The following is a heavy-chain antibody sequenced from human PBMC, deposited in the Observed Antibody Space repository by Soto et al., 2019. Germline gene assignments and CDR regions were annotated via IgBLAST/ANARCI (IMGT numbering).Heavy chain of an antibody. D-gene: IGHD3-22*01. CDR1: GGTFSKYA. J-gene: IGHJ6*02. V-gene: IGHV1-69*01. CDR2: TIPMFGTP. CDR3: ARPLRDRNNFYGMAD. Sequence: QVQLVQSGAEMQQPGASVRVSCKASGGTFSKYAFSWVRQAPGQGLEWLGGTIPMFGTPNYAQKFQGRVAISADESTATVYMELSSRRSEDTAVDFCARPLRDRNNFYGMADWGQGTTVTVSS.